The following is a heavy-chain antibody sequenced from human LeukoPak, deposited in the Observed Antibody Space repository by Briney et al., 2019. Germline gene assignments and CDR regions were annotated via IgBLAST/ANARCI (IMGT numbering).Heavy chain of an antibody. V-gene: IGHV3-9*01. D-gene: IGHD3-22*01. CDR2: ISWNSGSI. CDR3: ATEIVWDFDY. J-gene: IGHJ4*02. CDR1: GFTFDDYA. Sequence: GGSLRLSCAASGFTFDDYAMHWVRQAPGKGLEWVSGISWNSGSIGYADSAKGRFTISRDNAKNSLYRQMNSLRAEDTALYYCATEIVWDFDYWGQGTLVTVSS.